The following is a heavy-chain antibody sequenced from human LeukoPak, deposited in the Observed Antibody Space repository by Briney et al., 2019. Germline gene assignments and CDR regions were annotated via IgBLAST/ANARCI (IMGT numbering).Heavy chain of an antibody. CDR2: MNPNSGNT. CDR3: ARAGYSNYVSYYYYMDV. V-gene: IGHV1-8*01. CDR1: GYTFTSYD. Sequence: ASVKVSCKASGYTFTSYDINWVRQATGQGLEWMGWMNPNSGNTGYAQKFQGRVTMTRNTSISTAYMELSSLRSEDTAVYYCARAGYSNYVSYYYYMDVWGKGTTVTVSS. D-gene: IGHD4-11*01. J-gene: IGHJ6*03.